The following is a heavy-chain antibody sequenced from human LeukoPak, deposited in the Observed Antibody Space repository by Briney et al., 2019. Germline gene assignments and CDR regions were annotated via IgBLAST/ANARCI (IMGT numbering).Heavy chain of an antibody. CDR1: GGSFSGYY. CDR2: INHSGST. D-gene: IGHD2-15*01. V-gene: IGHV4-34*01. CDR3: AREQDIVVVVAATSRYFDY. J-gene: IGHJ4*02. Sequence: SETLSLTCAVYGGSFSGYYWSWIRQPPGKGLEWIGEINHSGSTNYNPSLKSRVAISVDTSKNQFSLKLSSVTAADTAVYYCAREQDIVVVVAATSRYFDYWGQGTLVTVSS.